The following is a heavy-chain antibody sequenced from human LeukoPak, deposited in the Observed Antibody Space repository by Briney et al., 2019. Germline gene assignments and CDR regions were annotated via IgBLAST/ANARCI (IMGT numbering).Heavy chain of an antibody. J-gene: IGHJ4*02. D-gene: IGHD6-19*01. CDR3: ARGLSSGWYGY. CDR2: IYYSGST. CDR1: GGSINTYY. V-gene: IGHV4-59*01. Sequence: PSETLSLTCTVSGGSINTYYWSWIRQPPGKGLEWIGYIYYSGSTNYNPSLKSRVTISVDTSKNQFSLKLSSVTAADTAVYYCARGLSSGWYGYWGQGTLVTVSS.